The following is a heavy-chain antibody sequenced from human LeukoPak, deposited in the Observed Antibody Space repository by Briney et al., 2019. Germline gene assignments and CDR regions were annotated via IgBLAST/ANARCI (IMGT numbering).Heavy chain of an antibody. V-gene: IGHV4-39*07. D-gene: IGHD3-3*01. CDR3: ARSRAWSPRARNWFDP. Sequence: SETLSLTCTVSGGSISSSSYYWGWIRQPPGKGLEWIGEINHSGSTNYNPSLKSRVTISVDTSKNQFSLKLSSVTAADTAVYYCARSRAWSPRARNWFDPWGQGTLVTVSS. J-gene: IGHJ5*02. CDR2: INHSGST. CDR1: GGSISSSSYY.